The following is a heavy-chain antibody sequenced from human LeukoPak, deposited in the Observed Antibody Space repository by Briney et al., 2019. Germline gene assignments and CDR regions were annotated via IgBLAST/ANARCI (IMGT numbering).Heavy chain of an antibody. CDR1: GFTFSNAW. CDR2: IKSKTDDGTT. D-gene: IGHD3-10*01. Sequence: GGSLRLSCAASGFTFSNAWMSWVRQVPGKGLEWVGRIKSKTDDGTTVYAAPVKGRFTISRDDSKNTLYLQMNSLKTEDTAVYYCTTDYLGSGSYYRFDYWGQGTLVTVSS. V-gene: IGHV3-15*01. J-gene: IGHJ4*02. CDR3: TTDYLGSGSYYRFDY.